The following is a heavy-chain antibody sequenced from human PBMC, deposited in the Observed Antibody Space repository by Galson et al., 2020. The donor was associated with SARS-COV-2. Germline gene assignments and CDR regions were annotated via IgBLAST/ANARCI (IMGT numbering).Heavy chain of an antibody. CDR2: ISYDGSNK. CDR1: GFTFSSYG. CDR3: AKLLLRYFDWPHRDDAFDI. J-gene: IGHJ3*02. Sequence: GGSLRLSCAASGFTFSSYGMHWVRQAPGKGLEWVAVISYDGSNKYYADSVKGRFTISRDNSKNTLYLQMNSLRAEDTAVYYCAKLLLRYFDWPHRDDAFDIWGQGTMVTVSS. V-gene: IGHV3-30*18. D-gene: IGHD3-9*01.